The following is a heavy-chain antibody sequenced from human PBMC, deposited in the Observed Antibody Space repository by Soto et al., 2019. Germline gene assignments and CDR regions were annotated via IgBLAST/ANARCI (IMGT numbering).Heavy chain of an antibody. V-gene: IGHV3-30*18. J-gene: IGHJ6*02. CDR1: GFTFSSYG. CDR2: ISYDGSNK. CDR3: AKDRNTMVRGATEYYYYGMDV. D-gene: IGHD3-10*01. Sequence: PGESLKISCAASGFTFSSYGMHWVRQAPGKGLEWVAVISYDGSNKYYADSVKGRFTISRDNSKNTLYLQMNSLRAEDTAVYYCAKDRNTMVRGATEYYYYGMDVWGQGTTVTVSS.